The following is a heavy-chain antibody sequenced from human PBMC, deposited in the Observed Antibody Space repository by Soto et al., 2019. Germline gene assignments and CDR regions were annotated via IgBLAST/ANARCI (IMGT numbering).Heavy chain of an antibody. D-gene: IGHD6-6*01. CDR2: IYYSGST. CDR1: GGSISSYY. Sequence: QVQLQESGPGLVKPSETLSLTCTVSGGSISSYYWSWIRQPPGKGLEWIGYIYYSGSTNYNPSLKSRVTISVATSKNQFSLKLSSVTAADTAVYYCARQRPSAHAFDIWGQGTMVTVSS. CDR3: ARQRPSAHAFDI. V-gene: IGHV4-59*08. J-gene: IGHJ3*02.